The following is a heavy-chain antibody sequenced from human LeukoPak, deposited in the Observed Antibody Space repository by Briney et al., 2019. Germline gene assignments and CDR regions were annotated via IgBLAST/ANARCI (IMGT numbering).Heavy chain of an antibody. CDR1: GVTISSSGKR. CDR3: ARHSRSAYTGYENAFDI. J-gene: IGHJ3*02. Sequence: SETLTLSCTASGVTISSSGKRWVRIRQPPGQGLEWIGNIYNSANTHYNPSLKTRLTMSVDTSKNQFSLKLNSVTAADTGIYYCARHSRSAYTGYENAFDIWGQGTMVTVSS. V-gene: IGHV4-39*01. CDR2: IYNSANT. D-gene: IGHD5-12*01.